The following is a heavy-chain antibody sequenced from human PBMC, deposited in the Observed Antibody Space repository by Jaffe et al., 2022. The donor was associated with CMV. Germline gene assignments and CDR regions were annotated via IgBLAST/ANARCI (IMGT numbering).Heavy chain of an antibody. CDR1: GFSFSDYY. CDR3: ARDRGPRGWFDY. J-gene: IGHJ4*02. D-gene: IGHD1-26*01. Sequence: QVQLVESGGALVKPGGSLRLSCAASGFSFSDYYMSWIRQAPGKGLEWISYISSTGTTKIYADSVKGRFTVSRDNANDSFFLQMNSLSGDDTAVYYCARDRGPRGWFDYWGQGTPVTVSS. CDR2: ISSTGTTK. V-gene: IGHV3-11*01.